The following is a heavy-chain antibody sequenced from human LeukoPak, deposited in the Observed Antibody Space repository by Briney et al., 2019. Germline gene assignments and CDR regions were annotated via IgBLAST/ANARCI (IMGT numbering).Heavy chain of an antibody. Sequence: ASVKVSCKASGYTFTGYYMHWVRQAPGQGLEWMGWINPNSGGTNYAQKFQGWVTITRDTPISTAYMELSRLRSDDTAVYYCARDAVYAGLDYWGQGTLVTVSS. J-gene: IGHJ4*02. V-gene: IGHV1-2*04. CDR3: ARDAVYAGLDY. D-gene: IGHD1-14*01. CDR1: GYTFTGYY. CDR2: INPNSGGT.